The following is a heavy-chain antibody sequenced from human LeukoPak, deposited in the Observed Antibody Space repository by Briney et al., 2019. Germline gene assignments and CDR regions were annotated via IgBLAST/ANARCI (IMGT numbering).Heavy chain of an antibody. V-gene: IGHV3-23*01. Sequence: PGGSLRLSCAASGFTFSNYAMSWVRQAPGKGLEWVSAISGSGGSTYYADSVKGRFTISRDNSKNTLYLQMNSLRAEDTAVYYCAKVHADILTYYDFWSGYYTVFALHYWGQGTLVTVSS. D-gene: IGHD3-3*01. J-gene: IGHJ4*02. CDR1: GFTFSNYA. CDR2: ISGSGGST. CDR3: AKVHADILTYYDFWSGYYTVFALHY.